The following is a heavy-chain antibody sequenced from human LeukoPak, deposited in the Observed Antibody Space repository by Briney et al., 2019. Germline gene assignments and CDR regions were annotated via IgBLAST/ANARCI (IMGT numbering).Heavy chain of an antibody. D-gene: IGHD5-18*01. CDR2: IYYSGST. CDR3: ARHGGIQLWLRFWFDP. V-gene: IGHV4-39*01. J-gene: IGHJ5*02. CDR1: GGSISSSSYY. Sequence: PSETLCLTCTVSGGSISSSSYYWGWIRQPPGKGLEWIGSIYYSGSTYYNPSLKSRVTISVDTSKNQFSLKLSSVTAADTAVYYCARHGGIQLWLRFWFDPWGQGTLVTVSS.